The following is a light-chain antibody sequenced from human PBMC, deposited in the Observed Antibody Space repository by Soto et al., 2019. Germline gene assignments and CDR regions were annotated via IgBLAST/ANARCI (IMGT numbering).Light chain of an antibody. V-gene: IGLV2-14*03. CDR3: TSYTSSITYV. Sequence: QSALTQPASVSGSPGQSITISCTGTSSDVGGYNFVSWYQHHPGKAPKLIIYDVTNRPSGISNRFSGSKSGNTASLTISGLQAEDEADYYCTSYTSSITYVFGTGTQLTVL. CDR1: SSDVGGYNF. CDR2: DVT. J-gene: IGLJ1*01.